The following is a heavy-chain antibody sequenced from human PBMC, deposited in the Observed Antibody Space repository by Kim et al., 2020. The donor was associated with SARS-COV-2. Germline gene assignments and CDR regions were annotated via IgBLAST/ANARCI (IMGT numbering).Heavy chain of an antibody. V-gene: IGHV3-23*01. CDR2: IRTTDSSA. D-gene: IGHD1-26*01. CDR3: AKDARRGGGRE. CDR1: GFIFSNFA. Sequence: GGSLRLSCAASGFIFSNFAMGWVRQAPGKGLEWVSLIRTTDSSAQYGESIKGRFTISRDNSKNTVYLQMNSLRAEDTAVYYCAKDARRGGGREWGQGTLVTVSS. J-gene: IGHJ4*02.